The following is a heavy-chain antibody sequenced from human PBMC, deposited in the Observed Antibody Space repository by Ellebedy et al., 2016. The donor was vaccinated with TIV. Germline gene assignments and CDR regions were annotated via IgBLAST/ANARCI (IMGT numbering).Heavy chain of an antibody. Sequence: SETLSLTCAVSGGSLSDNYWTWIRQPPGKGLKWIGYLYYTGSTNYNPSLKSRVTISVNTPRNQFSLKLNSVTAADTAVYYCVSSVSVDAFDLWGQGTMVTVSS. CDR2: LYYTGST. J-gene: IGHJ3*01. D-gene: IGHD3-10*01. CDR3: VSSVSVDAFDL. CDR1: GGSLSDNY. V-gene: IGHV4-59*01.